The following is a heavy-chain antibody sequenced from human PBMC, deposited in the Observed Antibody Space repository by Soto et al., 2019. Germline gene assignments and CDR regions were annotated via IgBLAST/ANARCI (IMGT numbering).Heavy chain of an antibody. Sequence: KPSETLSLTGAVYGGSFSGYYWSWIRQPPGKGLEWIGEINHSGSTNYNPSLKSRVTISVDTSKNQFSLKLSSVTAADTAVYYCASSTSNYYDSSGYYGDWGQGTLVTVSS. CDR1: GGSFSGYY. CDR2: INHSGST. J-gene: IGHJ4*02. D-gene: IGHD3-22*01. CDR3: ASSTSNYYDSSGYYGD. V-gene: IGHV4-34*01.